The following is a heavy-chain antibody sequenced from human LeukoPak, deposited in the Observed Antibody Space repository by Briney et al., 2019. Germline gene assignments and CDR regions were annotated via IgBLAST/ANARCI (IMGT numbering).Heavy chain of an antibody. J-gene: IGHJ6*02. CDR1: GFTFSTYW. Sequence: GGSLRLSCAASGFTFSTYWMTWVRQARGKGLEWVANIKEDGSEKFYVDSVKGRFTISRDNAKNSLYLQMNSLRAEDTAVYYCARESAYHMDVWGQGTTVAVSS. CDR3: ARESAYHMDV. V-gene: IGHV3-7*03. CDR2: IKEDGSEK.